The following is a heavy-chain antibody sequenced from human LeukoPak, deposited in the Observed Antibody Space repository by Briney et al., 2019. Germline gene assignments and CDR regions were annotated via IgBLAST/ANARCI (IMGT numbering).Heavy chain of an antibody. CDR2: INHSGST. J-gene: IGHJ3*02. CDR1: GGSFSGYY. V-gene: IGHV4-34*01. D-gene: IGHD2-2*01. Sequence: PSETLSLTCAVYGGSFSGYYWSWIRQPPGKGLEWIGEINHSGSTNYNPSLKSRVTISVDTSKNQFSLKLSSVTAADTAVYYCARGSKYQLLFNAFDIWDQGTMVTVSS. CDR3: ARGSKYQLLFNAFDI.